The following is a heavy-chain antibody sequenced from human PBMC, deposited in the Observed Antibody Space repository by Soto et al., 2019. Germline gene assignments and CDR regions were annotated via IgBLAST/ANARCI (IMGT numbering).Heavy chain of an antibody. J-gene: IGHJ4*02. V-gene: IGHV3-72*01. CDR2: IRKKANSYTT. D-gene: IGHD2-15*01. Sequence: GGSLRLSCAASGFTFSDHYMDWVRQAPGKGLEWVGRIRKKANSYTTEYAASVKGIFTISRDDSKNSLYLQMNSLKTEDTAVYYCARVDIQNHFDFWGQGTLVTVSS. CDR1: GFTFSDHY. CDR3: ARVDIQNHFDF.